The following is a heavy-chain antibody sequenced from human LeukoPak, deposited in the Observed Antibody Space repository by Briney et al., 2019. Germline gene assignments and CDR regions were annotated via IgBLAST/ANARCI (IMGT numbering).Heavy chain of an antibody. CDR3: ARVYSSDWYFDL. CDR1: GFTFGHYA. J-gene: IGHJ2*01. CDR2: LSGSGGRT. D-gene: IGHD4-11*01. Sequence: GGSLRLSCVASGFTFGHYAITWVRQAPGKGLEWVSALSGSGGRTYYADSVKGRFTISRDNAKNSLYLQMNSLRAEDTAVYYCARVYSSDWYFDLWGRGTLVTVSS. V-gene: IGHV3-23*01.